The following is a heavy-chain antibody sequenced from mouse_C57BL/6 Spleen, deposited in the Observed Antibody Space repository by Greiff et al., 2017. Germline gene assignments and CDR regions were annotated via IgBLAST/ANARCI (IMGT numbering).Heavy chain of an antibody. CDR1: GYTFTSYW. V-gene: IGHV1-59*01. J-gene: IGHJ2*01. CDR2: IDPSDSYT. CDR3: AELRFDY. Sequence: QVQLQQPGAELVRPGTSVKLSCKASGYTFTSYWMHWVKQRPGQGLEWIGVIDPSDSYTNYNQKFKGKATLTVDTSSSTAYMPLSSLTSEDAAVYYCAELRFDYWGQGTTLTVSS. D-gene: IGHD2-4*01.